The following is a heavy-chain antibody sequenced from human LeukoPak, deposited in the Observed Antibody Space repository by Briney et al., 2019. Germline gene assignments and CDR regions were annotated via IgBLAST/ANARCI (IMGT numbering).Heavy chain of an antibody. J-gene: IGHJ6*03. CDR3: ARQGPYYYYMDV. CDR1: GYTFTGYY. V-gene: IGHV1-2*06. CDR2: INPNSGGT. Sequence: ASVKVSCKASGYTFTGYYMHWVRQAPGQGLEWMGRINPNSGGTNYAQKFQGRVTMTRDTSISTAYMELSRLRSDDTAVYYCARQGPYYYYMDVWGEGTTVTVSS.